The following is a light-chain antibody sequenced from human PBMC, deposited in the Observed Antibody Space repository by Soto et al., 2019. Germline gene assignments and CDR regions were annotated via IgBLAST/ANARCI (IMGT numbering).Light chain of an antibody. CDR3: LQHNSDSPDN. CDR2: AAS. CDR1: QGISSY. Sequence: DIQLTQSPSFLSASVGDRVTITCRASQGISSYLAWYQQKPGKAPKLLIFAASTLQNGVPSRFSGSGSGTEFTPTISSLQPEDFATYYCLQHNSDSPDNFGPGTKVDIK. V-gene: IGKV1-9*01. J-gene: IGKJ3*01.